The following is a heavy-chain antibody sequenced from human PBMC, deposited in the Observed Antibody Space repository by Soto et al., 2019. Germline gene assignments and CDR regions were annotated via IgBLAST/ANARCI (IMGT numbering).Heavy chain of an antibody. CDR2: ISAYNGNT. CDR3: ARLMEEWELLGDAFDI. Sequence: GASVKVSCKASGYTFTSYGISWVRQAPGQGLEWMGWISAYNGNTNYAQKLQGRVTMTTDTSTSTAYMELRSLRSDDTAVYYCARLMEEWELLGDAFDIWGQGTMVTVSS. CDR1: GYTFTSYG. J-gene: IGHJ3*02. D-gene: IGHD1-26*01. V-gene: IGHV1-18*01.